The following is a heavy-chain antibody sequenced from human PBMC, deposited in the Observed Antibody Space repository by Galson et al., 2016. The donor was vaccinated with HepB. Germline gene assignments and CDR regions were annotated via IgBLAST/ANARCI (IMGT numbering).Heavy chain of an antibody. D-gene: IGHD1-1*01. CDR3: ARVQLERRYYYYAVDV. Sequence: SLRLSCAASGFIFDDYAMHWVRQPPGKGLGWVSGIDWNSGNIDYADSVRGRFTISRDNAENSLYLQMNSLRPEDTALYFCARVQLERRYYYYAVDVWGQGTTVTVSS. CDR2: IDWNSGNI. CDR1: GFIFDDYA. V-gene: IGHV3-9*01. J-gene: IGHJ6*02.